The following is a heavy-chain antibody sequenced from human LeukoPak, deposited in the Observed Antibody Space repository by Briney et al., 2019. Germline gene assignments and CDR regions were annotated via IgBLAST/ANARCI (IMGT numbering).Heavy chain of an antibody. J-gene: IGHJ4*02. Sequence: GGSLRLSCAASGFTFDDCAMHWVRQAPGKGLEWVSGISWNSGSIGYADSVKGRFTISRDNAKNSLYLQMNSLRAEDTALYYCAKDRSEQWLVPDDYWGQGTLVTVSS. CDR1: GFTFDDCA. D-gene: IGHD6-19*01. CDR2: ISWNSGSI. CDR3: AKDRSEQWLVPDDY. V-gene: IGHV3-9*01.